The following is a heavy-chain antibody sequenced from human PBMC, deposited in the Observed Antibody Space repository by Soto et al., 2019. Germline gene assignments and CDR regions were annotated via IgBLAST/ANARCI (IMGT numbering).Heavy chain of an antibody. CDR1: GFTFSSYD. J-gene: IGHJ6*03. CDR3: ARGTSSGYYYMDV. Sequence: EVQLVESGGGLVQPGGSLRLSCAASGFTFSSYDMHWVRQATGKGLEWVSAIGTAGDTYYPGSVKGRFTISRENAKNSLYLQMNSLRAGVTAVYYCARGTSSGYYYMDVWGKGTTVTVSS. V-gene: IGHV3-13*01. D-gene: IGHD6-19*01. CDR2: IGTAGDT.